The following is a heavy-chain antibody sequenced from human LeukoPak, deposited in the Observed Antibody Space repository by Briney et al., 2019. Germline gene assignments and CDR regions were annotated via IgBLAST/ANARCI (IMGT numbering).Heavy chain of an antibody. CDR1: GFSFSNYA. Sequence: GGSLRLSCAASGFSFSNYAMNWVRQAPGKGLEWVSLIVASSGATFYAGSVKGRFTISRDKSKNTLYLRMKSLRAEDTAVYYCAKGGYDYVEIGYFDYWGQGALVTVSS. CDR3: AKGGYDYVEIGYFDY. CDR2: IVASSGAT. D-gene: IGHD5-12*01. V-gene: IGHV3-23*01. J-gene: IGHJ4*03.